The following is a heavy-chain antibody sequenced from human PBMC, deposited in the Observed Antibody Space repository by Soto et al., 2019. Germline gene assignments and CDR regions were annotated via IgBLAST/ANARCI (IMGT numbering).Heavy chain of an antibody. V-gene: IGHV4-39*01. CDR3: GRKTPVAGTE. Sequence: QLQLQESGPGLVRPSETLSLTCTVSGGSIGSNNYYWAWIRQPPGKGLEWIGSICYTGSTYYNPSLRSRVSLSVDTSKNQFSLSLNSVTAADTTQYYCGRKTPVAGTEWGQGTLVTVSA. CDR1: GGSIGSNNYY. CDR2: ICYTGST. J-gene: IGHJ4*02. D-gene: IGHD6-19*01.